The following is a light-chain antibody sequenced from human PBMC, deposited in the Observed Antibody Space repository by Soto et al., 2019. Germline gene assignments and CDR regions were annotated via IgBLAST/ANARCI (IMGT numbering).Light chain of an antibody. J-gene: IGKJ1*01. CDR2: KAS. Sequence: DTPMTQSPSTLSAFVGDRVTITCRASQSISGWLAWYQQKPGKAPHLLIYKASSLESGVPSRFSGSGSGTEFTLTISSLQPDDFATYYCQQYSSYWTFDQGTKVDIK. CDR1: QSISGW. V-gene: IGKV1-5*03. CDR3: QQYSSYWT.